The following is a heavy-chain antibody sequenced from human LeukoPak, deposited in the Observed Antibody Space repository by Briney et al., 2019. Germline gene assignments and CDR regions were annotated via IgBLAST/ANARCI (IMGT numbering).Heavy chain of an antibody. J-gene: IGHJ4*02. D-gene: IGHD4-17*01. CDR3: ARDRLTTVTTFHFDY. CDR1: GFTFSSYW. Sequence: PGGSLRLSCAASGFTFSSYWMHWVRQAPGKGLEWVAVIWYDRTNKYYADSVKGRFTISRDNSKNTLYLQMSSLRAEDTAVYYCARDRLTTVTTFHFDYWGQGTLVTVSS. V-gene: IGHV3-33*08. CDR2: IWYDRTNK.